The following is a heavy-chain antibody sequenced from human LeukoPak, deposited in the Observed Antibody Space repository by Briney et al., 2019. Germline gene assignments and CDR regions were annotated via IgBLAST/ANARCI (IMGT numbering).Heavy chain of an antibody. J-gene: IGHJ6*04. V-gene: IGHV3-48*03. CDR2: ISSSGSTI. Sequence: GGSLRLSCAASGFTFISYEMNWVRQAPGKWLEWVSYISSSGSTIYYADSVKGRFTISRDNAKNSLYLQMNSLRAEDTAVYYCAELGITMIGGVWGKGTTVTISS. CDR3: AELGITMIGGV. D-gene: IGHD3-10*02. CDR1: GFTFISYE.